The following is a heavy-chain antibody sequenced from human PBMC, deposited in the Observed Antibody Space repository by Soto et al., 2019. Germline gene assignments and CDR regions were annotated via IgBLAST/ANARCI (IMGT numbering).Heavy chain of an antibody. D-gene: IGHD1-1*01. Sequence: QTGGSLRLSCAASGFTFNIYAMTWVRQAPGKGLEWVSTISRSGGNTYYADSVKGRFTISRDNSKNTLFMQMDSLRAEDTAVYYCVKEWQLDYWGQGTLVTVSS. CDR3: VKEWQLDY. J-gene: IGHJ4*02. V-gene: IGHV3-23*01. CDR1: GFTFNIYA. CDR2: ISRSGGNT.